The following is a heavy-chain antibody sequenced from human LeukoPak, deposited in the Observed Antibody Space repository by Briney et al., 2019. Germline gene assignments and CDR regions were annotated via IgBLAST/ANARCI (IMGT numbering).Heavy chain of an antibody. V-gene: IGHV3-21*01. CDR1: GFTFSSYS. D-gene: IGHD3-10*01. J-gene: IGHJ4*02. Sequence: GGSLRLSCAASGFTFSSYSMTWVRQAPGKGLEWVSSISSSSSYIYYADSVKGRFTISRDNAKNSLYLQMNSLRAEDTAVYYCARDPGFRDYDWGQGTLVTVSS. CDR2: ISSSSSYI. CDR3: ARDPGFRDYD.